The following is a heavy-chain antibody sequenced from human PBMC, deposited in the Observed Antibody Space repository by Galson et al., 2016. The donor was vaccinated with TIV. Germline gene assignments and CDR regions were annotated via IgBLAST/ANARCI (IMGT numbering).Heavy chain of an antibody. D-gene: IGHD3-16*01. CDR1: GGSTSSYY. V-gene: IGHV4-59*12. Sequence: SETLSLTCTVSGGSTSSYYWTWIRQPPGKGLEWIGYIYHTGNTIYNPSLKSRVAISLDTSKNQFSLKLSSVTAADTALYYCAREGSADYDWGSAHFDYWGQGTLVTVSS. CDR2: IYHTGNT. J-gene: IGHJ4*02. CDR3: AREGSADYDWGSAHFDY.